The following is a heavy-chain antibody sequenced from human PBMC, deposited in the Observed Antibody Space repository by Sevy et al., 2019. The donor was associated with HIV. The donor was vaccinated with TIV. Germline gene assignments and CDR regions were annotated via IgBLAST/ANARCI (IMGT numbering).Heavy chain of an antibody. V-gene: IGHV3-30-3*01. CDR3: TRDAGYSIAWSPSDY. J-gene: IGHJ4*02. CDR2: ISSVGGDK. Sequence: GGSLRLSCAASGLTFSSHAMHWVRQAPGKGLEWVALISSVGGDKFYADSVKGRFTVSRDNPKNTLYLQMNCLRPEDTAIYYCTRDAGYSIAWSPSDYWGQGTLVTVSS. D-gene: IGHD6-19*01. CDR1: GLTFSSHA.